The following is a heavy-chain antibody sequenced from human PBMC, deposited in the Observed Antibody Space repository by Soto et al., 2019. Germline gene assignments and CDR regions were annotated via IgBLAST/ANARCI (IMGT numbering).Heavy chain of an antibody. J-gene: IGHJ4*02. CDR1: GFTFSNVW. CDR3: TTANRSPGGILDS. Sequence: GGSLRLSCAASGFTFSNVWMNWVRQAPGKGLEWVGRIKSKTDGGTTDYAAPVKGRFTISRDDSKNTLYLQMNSLKTEDRGVYYLTTANRSPGGILDSWGRGPLFTVSS. D-gene: IGHD3-16*01. V-gene: IGHV3-15*07. CDR2: IKSKTDGGTT.